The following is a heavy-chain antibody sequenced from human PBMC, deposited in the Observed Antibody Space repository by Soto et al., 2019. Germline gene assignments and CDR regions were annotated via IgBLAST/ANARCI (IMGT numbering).Heavy chain of an antibody. Sequence: GGSLRLSCAASGLTVSSSYMSWVRQAPGKGLQWVSVIYSAGSTYYANSVKGRFTISRDISTNMVYLQMSRLTDEDTAVYYCASAREREYSIVIFFDNCGQGALPAVYS. CDR1: GLTVSSSY. CDR2: IYSAGST. J-gene: IGHJ4*02. CDR3: ASAREREYSIVIFFDN. D-gene: IGHD5-18*01. V-gene: IGHV3-53*01.